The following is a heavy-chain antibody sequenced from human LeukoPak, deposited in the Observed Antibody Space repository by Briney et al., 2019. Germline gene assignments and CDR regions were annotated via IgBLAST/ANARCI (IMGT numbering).Heavy chain of an antibody. CDR1: GGSFSGYY. D-gene: IGHD5-12*01. CDR3: ARCEKYSGSDLWALYSDY. V-gene: IGHV4-34*01. J-gene: IGHJ4*02. CDR2: INHSGST. Sequence: SETLSLTCAVYGGSFSGYYCSWIRQPPGKGLEWIGEINHSGSTNYNPSLKSRVTISVDTSKNQFSLKLSSVTAADTAVYYCARCEKYSGSDLWALYSDYCGQGTLVTVSS.